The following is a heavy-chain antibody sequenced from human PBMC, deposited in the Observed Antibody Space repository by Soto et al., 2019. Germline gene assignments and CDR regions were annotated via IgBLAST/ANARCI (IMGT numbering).Heavy chain of an antibody. CDR1: GFTFSSYA. J-gene: IGHJ6*02. CDR2: ISGSGGST. V-gene: IGHV3-23*01. CDR3: AKSTCSSTSCSQTTAYYYYGMDV. Sequence: PGGSLRLSCAASGFTFSSYAMSWVRQAPGKGLEWVSAISGSGGSTYYADSVKGRFTISRDNSKNTLYLQMNSLRAEDTAVYYCAKSTCSSTSCSQTTAYYYYGMDVWGQGTTVTVSS. D-gene: IGHD2-2*01.